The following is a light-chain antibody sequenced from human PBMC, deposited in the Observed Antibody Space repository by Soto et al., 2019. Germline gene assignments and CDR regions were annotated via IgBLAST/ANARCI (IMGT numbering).Light chain of an antibody. V-gene: IGKV1-6*02. Sequence: AIQMNQSPSSLTAAVGERVTITCRASQDIRNELGWYQQKPGKAPNLLIYAASSLHTGVPSRFPGSDSGSYFTLTISGLQPDDFAPYYCVQDYNYPRTFGRGTQVEVK. CDR1: QDIRNE. J-gene: IGKJ1*01. CDR2: AAS. CDR3: VQDYNYPRT.